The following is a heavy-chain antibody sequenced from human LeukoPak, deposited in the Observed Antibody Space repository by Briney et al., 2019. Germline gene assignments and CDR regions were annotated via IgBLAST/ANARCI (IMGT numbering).Heavy chain of an antibody. J-gene: IGHJ3*02. CDR3: ARGLAIAAAGINAFDI. CDR1: GVSFSGYY. CDR2: INHSGST. V-gene: IGHV4-34*01. Sequence: NPSETLSLTCAVYGVSFSGYYWSWLRQPPGKGLEWVGEINHSGSTNYNPSLKSRVAISVDTSKNQFSLKLSSVTAADTAVYYCARGLAIAAAGINAFDIWGQGTMVTVSS. D-gene: IGHD6-13*01.